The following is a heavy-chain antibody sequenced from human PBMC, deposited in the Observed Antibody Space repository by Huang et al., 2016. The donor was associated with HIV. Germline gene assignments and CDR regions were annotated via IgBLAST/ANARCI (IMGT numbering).Heavy chain of an antibody. CDR2: INSDGRSS. J-gene: IGHJ4*02. D-gene: IGHD3-22*01. V-gene: IGHV3-74*01. Sequence: EVQLVESGGGLVQPGGSLRLSCAASGFTFSSYWMHWVRQAPGKGLVWVSGINSDGRSSGYADSVKGRFTISRDNAKNTLYLQMNSLRAEDTAVYYCVRDPRIQSWLNYFDYWGQGTLVSVSS. CDR1: GFTFSSYW. CDR3: VRDPRIQSWLNYFDY.